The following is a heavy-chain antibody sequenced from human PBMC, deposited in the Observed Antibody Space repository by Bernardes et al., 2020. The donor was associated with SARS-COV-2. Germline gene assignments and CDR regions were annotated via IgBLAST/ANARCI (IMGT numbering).Heavy chain of an antibody. CDR2: INHSGST. J-gene: IGHJ6*02. Sequence: SETLSLTCAVYGGSFSGYYWSWIRQPPGKGLEWIGEINHSGSTNYNPSLKSRVTISVDTSKNQFSLKLSSVTAADTAVYYCARGRRGLVHLMDVWGQGTTVTVSS. D-gene: IGHD2-8*02. CDR1: GGSFSGYY. V-gene: IGHV4-34*01. CDR3: ARGRRGLVHLMDV.